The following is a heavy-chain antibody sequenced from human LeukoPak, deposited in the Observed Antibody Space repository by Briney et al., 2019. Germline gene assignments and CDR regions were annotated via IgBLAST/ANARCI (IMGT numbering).Heavy chain of an antibody. J-gene: IGHJ4*02. CDR3: ARGRGGGGRDYYGSGSQFDY. CDR1: GYTFTSYG. CDR2: ISAYNGNT. V-gene: IGHV1-18*04. Sequence: ASVKVSCKASGYTFTSYGISWVRQAPGQGLEWMGWISAYNGNTNYAQKVQGRVTMTTDTSTSTAYMELRSLRSDHTAVYYCARGRGGGGRDYYGSGSQFDYWGQGTLVTVSS. D-gene: IGHD3-10*01.